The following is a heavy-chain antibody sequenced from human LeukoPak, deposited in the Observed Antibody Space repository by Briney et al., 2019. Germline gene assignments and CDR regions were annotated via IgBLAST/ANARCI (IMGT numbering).Heavy chain of an antibody. J-gene: IGHJ4*02. D-gene: IGHD6-13*01. Sequence: GGSLRLSWAASGFTFRSYDMNWVRQAPAKGLEWVSYISSSGRSIYYADSVKGRFTISRDNAKNSLYLQMNSLRAEDTAVYYCARDLGQQLVWGQGTLVTVSS. CDR3: ARDLGQQLV. V-gene: IGHV3-48*03. CDR2: ISSSGRSI. CDR1: GFTFRSYD.